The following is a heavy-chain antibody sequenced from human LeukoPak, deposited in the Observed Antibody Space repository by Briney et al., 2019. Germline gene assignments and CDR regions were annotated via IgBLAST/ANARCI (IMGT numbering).Heavy chain of an antibody. V-gene: IGHV4-4*07. D-gene: IGHD6-13*01. J-gene: IGHJ4*02. CDR1: GDSISSYY. CDR3: ARGISSSWYPYFDY. Sequence: SETLSLTCTVSGDSISSYYWSWIRQPAGKGLGWIGRIYTSGSTNYNPSLKSRVTMSVDTSKNQFSLNLNSVAAADTAVYYCARGISSSWYPYFDYWGQGTLVTVSS. CDR2: IYTSGST.